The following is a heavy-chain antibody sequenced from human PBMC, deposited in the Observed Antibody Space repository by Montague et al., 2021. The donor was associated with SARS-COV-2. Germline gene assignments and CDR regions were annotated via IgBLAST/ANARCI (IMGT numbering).Heavy chain of an antibody. CDR1: GFSLSRSGVS. CDR3: VHLTACDITMCHYDYYSATDV. Sequence: PALVKPTQTLALTCTFSGFSLSRSGVSVGWIRQPPGKAPEWLAVAYWDNDKRHSTSLESRITITKDTSKNQVVLTMTNMDPVDTATDYCVHLTACDITMCHYDYYSATDVWDQGTSVTVAS. V-gene: IGHV2-5*02. D-gene: IGHD3-10*02. J-gene: IGHJ6*02. CDR2: AYWDNDK.